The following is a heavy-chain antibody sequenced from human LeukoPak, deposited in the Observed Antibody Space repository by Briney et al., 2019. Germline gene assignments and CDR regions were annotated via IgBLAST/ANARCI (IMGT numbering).Heavy chain of an antibody. CDR1: GFTVSSNY. J-gene: IGHJ6*03. CDR2: IYSGGST. CDR3: ASGSGSYRTPYYYMDV. V-gene: IGHV3-53*01. Sequence: TGGSLRLPCAASGFTVSSNYMSWVRQAPGKGLEWVSIIYSGGSTYYADSVKGRFTISRDNSKNTLYLQMNSLRAEDTAVYYCASGSGSYRTPYYYMDVWGKGTTVTVSS. D-gene: IGHD3-10*01.